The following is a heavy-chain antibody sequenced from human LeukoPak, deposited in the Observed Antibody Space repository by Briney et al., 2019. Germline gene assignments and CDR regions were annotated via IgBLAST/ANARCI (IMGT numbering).Heavy chain of an antibody. D-gene: IGHD3-3*01. CDR2: FKGKIDGGTT. V-gene: IGHV3-15*01. CDR3: TTGRDRGRSGFDY. Sequence: PGGSPRLSCAASGFTFRNAWMSWVRQAPGKGLEWVGHFKGKIDGGTTDYAAPVKGRFTFSRDDSKNTLYLQMNSLNTDDTGVYYCTTGRDRGRSGFDYWGQGTLVTVSS. J-gene: IGHJ4*02. CDR1: GFTFRNAW.